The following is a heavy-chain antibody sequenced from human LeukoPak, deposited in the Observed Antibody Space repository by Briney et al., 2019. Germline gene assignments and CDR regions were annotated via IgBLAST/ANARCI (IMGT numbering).Heavy chain of an antibody. D-gene: IGHD2-15*01. CDR3: ARSLGYCSAGSCFPFDY. J-gene: IGHJ4*02. Sequence: GGSLRLSCAASGFTFSSYWMSWVRQAPGKGLEWVANIKQDGSDKYYVDSVKGRFTISRDNAKNSLYLQMNGLRAEDTAVYYCARSLGYCSAGSCFPFDYWGQGTLVTVSS. CDR2: IKQDGSDK. V-gene: IGHV3-7*05. CDR1: GFTFSSYW.